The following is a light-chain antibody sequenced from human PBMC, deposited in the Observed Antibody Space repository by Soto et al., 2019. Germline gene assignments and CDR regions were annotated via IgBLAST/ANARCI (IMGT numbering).Light chain of an antibody. CDR2: GAS. CDR1: QSVTTQ. V-gene: IGKV3D-20*02. Sequence: IVLTQSPGTLSLSPGERATLSCRASQSVTTQLAWYQQKPGQAPRLIIHGASSRATGVPDRITGSGSGTDFTLSISRLEPEDFAVYYCQQRSNWPYTFGQGTKLEIK. CDR3: QQRSNWPYT. J-gene: IGKJ2*01.